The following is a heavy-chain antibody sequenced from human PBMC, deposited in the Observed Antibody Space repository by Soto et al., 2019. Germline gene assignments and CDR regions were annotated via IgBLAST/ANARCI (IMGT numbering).Heavy chain of an antibody. J-gene: IGHJ4*02. D-gene: IGHD5-12*01. CDR3: ARVGYTRQFDY. CDR1: GGRINSNY. Sequence: PANLSPTCTVSGGRINSNYWSWIRQPPGKGLECIGYIYYSGSTNYNPSLKSRVTISVDTSKNQFSLKLSSVTAADTAVYYCARVGYTRQFDYWGQGTLVTVSS. V-gene: IGHV4-59*01. CDR2: IYYSGST.